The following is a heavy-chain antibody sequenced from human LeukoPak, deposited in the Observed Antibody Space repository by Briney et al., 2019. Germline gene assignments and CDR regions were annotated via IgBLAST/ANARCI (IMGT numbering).Heavy chain of an antibody. CDR3: ARDFSSGPGYNWFDP. J-gene: IGHJ5*02. CDR2: INPNSGGT. Sequence: ASVKVSCKASGYTFTGYYVHWVRQAPGQGLEWMGWINPNSGGTNYAQKFQGRVTMTRDTSISTAYMELSRLRSDDTAVYYCARDFSSGPGYNWFDPWGQGTLVTVSS. CDR1: GYTFTGYY. V-gene: IGHV1-2*02. D-gene: IGHD6-19*01.